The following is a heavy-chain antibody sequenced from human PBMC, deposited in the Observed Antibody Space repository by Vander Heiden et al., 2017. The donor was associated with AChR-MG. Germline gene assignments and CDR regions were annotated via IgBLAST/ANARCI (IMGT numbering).Heavy chain of an antibody. CDR3: ARDGEGYSSSWNYYGMDV. D-gene: IGHD6-13*01. CDR2: IWYDGSNK. CDR1: GFTFSSYG. J-gene: IGHJ6*02. Sequence: QVQLVESGGGVVQPGRSLRLSCAASGFTFSSYGMHWVRQAPGKGLEWVAVIWYDGSNKYYADSVKGRFTISRDNSKNTLYLQMNSLRAEDTAVYYCARDGEGYSSSWNYYGMDVWGQGTTVTVSS. V-gene: IGHV3-33*01.